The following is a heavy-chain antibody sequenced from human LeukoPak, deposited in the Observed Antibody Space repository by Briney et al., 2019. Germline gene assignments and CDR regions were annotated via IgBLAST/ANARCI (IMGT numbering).Heavy chain of an antibody. CDR2: ISGSDGST. Sequence: GGSLRLSCAASGFTFSNYAMNWVRQAPGQGLEWVSGISGSDGSTYYADSVKGRFTISRDNSKNTLYLQMNSLRAEDTAVYYCARDLTEGELGVLDYWGQGTLVTVSS. D-gene: IGHD1-26*01. CDR3: ARDLTEGELGVLDY. CDR1: GFTFSNYA. V-gene: IGHV3-23*01. J-gene: IGHJ4*02.